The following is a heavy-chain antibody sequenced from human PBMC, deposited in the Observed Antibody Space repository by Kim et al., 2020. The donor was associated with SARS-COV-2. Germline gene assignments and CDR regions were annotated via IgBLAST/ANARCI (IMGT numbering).Heavy chain of an antibody. CDR2: IWYDGSNK. CDR3: ASNGWDRSGWSGDYWDV. CDR1: GFTFSSYG. Sequence: GGSLRLSCAASGFTFSSYGMHWVRQAPGKGLEWVAVIWYDGSNKYYADSVKGRFTISRDNSKNTLYLQMNSLRAEDTAVYYCASNGWDRSGWSGDYWDVWGKGTTVTVSS. D-gene: IGHD6-13*01. J-gene: IGHJ6*03. V-gene: IGHV3-33*01.